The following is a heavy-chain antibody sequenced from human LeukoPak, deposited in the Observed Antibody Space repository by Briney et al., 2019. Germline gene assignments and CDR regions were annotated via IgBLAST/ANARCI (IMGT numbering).Heavy chain of an antibody. CDR2: INPNSGGT. CDR3: ARAGSQKQQPIDY. J-gene: IGHJ4*02. CDR1: GYTFTGYY. D-gene: IGHD6-13*01. Sequence: ASVKVSCKASGYTFTGYYKHWVRQAPGQGLEWMGWINPNSGGTNYAQKFQGRVTMTRDTSISTAYMELSRLRSDDTAVYYCARAGSQKQQPIDYWGQGTLVTVSS. V-gene: IGHV1-2*02.